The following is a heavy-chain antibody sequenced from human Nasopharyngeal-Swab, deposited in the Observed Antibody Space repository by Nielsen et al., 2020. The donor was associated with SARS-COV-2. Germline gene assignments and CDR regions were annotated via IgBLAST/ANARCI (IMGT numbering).Heavy chain of an antibody. Sequence: GESLKISCAATGFTFSSYWMSWVRQAPGRGLEWLAHTKEDGTVTHYVDSVRGRFTVSRDNAKNSLFLQMNSLRAEDTAVYYCARSYSSGWSFVRYFDYWGQGTLVTVSS. J-gene: IGHJ4*02. D-gene: IGHD6-19*01. V-gene: IGHV3-7*03. CDR1: GFTFSSYW. CDR2: TKEDGTVT. CDR3: ARSYSSGWSFVRYFDY.